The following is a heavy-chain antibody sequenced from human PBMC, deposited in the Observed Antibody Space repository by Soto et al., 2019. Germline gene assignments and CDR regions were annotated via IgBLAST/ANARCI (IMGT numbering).Heavy chain of an antibody. V-gene: IGHV4-59*01. J-gene: IGHJ5*02. Sequence: PSETLPLTCSVLDCSISRYFLSWLRQHPGKGLEWIGYIYYSGSTNYNPSLKSRVTISVDTSKNQFSLKPSSVTAADTAVYYCERLGYSYAERWFDPWGQGTLVTVS. CDR2: IYYSGST. CDR1: DCSISRYF. CDR3: ERLGYSYAERWFDP. D-gene: IGHD5-18*01.